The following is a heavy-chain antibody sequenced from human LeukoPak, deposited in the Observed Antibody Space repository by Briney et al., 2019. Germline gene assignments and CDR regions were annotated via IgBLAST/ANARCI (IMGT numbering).Heavy chain of an antibody. Sequence: GASVKVSCKASGYTFTGYYMHWVRQAPGQGLEWMGWINPNSGGTNHAQKFQGRVTMTRDTSISTAYMELSRLRSDDTAVYYCARGKGQIRGSSFSPIHTYYYYYGMDVWGQGTTVTVSS. D-gene: IGHD6-6*01. V-gene: IGHV1-2*02. CDR1: GYTFTGYY. CDR3: ARGKGQIRGSSFSPIHTYYYYYGMDV. J-gene: IGHJ6*02. CDR2: INPNSGGT.